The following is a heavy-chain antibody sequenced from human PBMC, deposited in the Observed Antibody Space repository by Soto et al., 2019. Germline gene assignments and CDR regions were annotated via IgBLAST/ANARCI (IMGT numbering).Heavy chain of an antibody. Sequence: QVQLVQSGAEVKKPGASVKVSCKASGYTFTSYGISWVRQAPGQGLEWMGWISAYNGNTNYAQKLQGRVTMTTDTSTSTAYMELRSLRSDDTAVYFFARYIDTAMASLKTPDYWGQGTLVTVSS. CDR3: ARYIDTAMASLKTPDY. D-gene: IGHD5-18*01. CDR2: ISAYNGNT. J-gene: IGHJ4*02. CDR1: GYTFTSYG. V-gene: IGHV1-18*01.